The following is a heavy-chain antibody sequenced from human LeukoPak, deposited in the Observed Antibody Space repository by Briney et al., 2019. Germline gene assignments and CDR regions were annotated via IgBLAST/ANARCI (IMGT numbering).Heavy chain of an antibody. D-gene: IGHD5-18*01. CDR1: GFTFDDYA. CDR2: ISWNSGNI. Sequence: GRSLRLSCADSGFTFDDYAMHWVRQAPGKGLGWVSGISWNSGNIGYADSVKGRFTISRDNAKNSLYLQMNSLRAEDTALYYCAKGRGYLRGYYYYGMDVWGQGTTVTVSS. J-gene: IGHJ6*02. CDR3: AKGRGYLRGYYYYGMDV. V-gene: IGHV3-9*01.